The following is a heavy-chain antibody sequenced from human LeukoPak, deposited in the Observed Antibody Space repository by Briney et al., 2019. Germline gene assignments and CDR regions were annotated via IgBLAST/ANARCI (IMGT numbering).Heavy chain of an antibody. Sequence: ASVNVSCKASGYTFTTYYMHWVRQAPGKGLEWMGIINPNGGSTTYAQKFQGRVTMTRDTSTSPVYMELSSLGSEDTAVYFCARRVYCSSSSCSHFDYSGQGTPVTVSS. CDR1: GYTFTTYY. CDR3: ARRVYCSSSSCSHFDY. J-gene: IGHJ4*02. V-gene: IGHV1-46*01. CDR2: INPNGGST. D-gene: IGHD2-2*01.